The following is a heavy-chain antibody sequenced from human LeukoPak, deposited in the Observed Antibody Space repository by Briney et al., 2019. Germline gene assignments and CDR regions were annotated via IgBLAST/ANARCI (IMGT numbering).Heavy chain of an antibody. Sequence: PGGSLRLSCAASGITFSNYEMNWVRQAPGKGLEWVSYINPGGSNRFYAGSVRGRFTISRDDAKKSVYLQMNSLRAEDTAVYYCASSLSSGWGPVDDYWGQGTLVTVSS. CDR2: INPGGSNR. CDR3: ASSLSSGWGPVDDY. D-gene: IGHD6-19*01. J-gene: IGHJ4*02. V-gene: IGHV3-48*03. CDR1: GITFSNYE.